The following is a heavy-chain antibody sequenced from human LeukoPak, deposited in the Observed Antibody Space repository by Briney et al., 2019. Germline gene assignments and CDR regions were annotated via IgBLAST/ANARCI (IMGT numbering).Heavy chain of an antibody. Sequence: PSETLSLTCTVSDFSIINIYYWGWIRQPPGKGLEWIGEINHSGSTNYNPSLKSRVTISVDTSKNQFSLKLSSVTAADTAVYYCARGEYFDWLYRSQYYFDYWGQGTLVTVSS. V-gene: IGHV4-38-2*02. CDR2: INHSGST. CDR3: ARGEYFDWLYRSQYYFDY. D-gene: IGHD3-9*01. J-gene: IGHJ4*02. CDR1: DFSIINIYY.